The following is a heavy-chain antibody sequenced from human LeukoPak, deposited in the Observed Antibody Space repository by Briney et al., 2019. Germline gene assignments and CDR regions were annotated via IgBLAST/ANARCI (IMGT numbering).Heavy chain of an antibody. D-gene: IGHD3-16*02. Sequence: ASVKVSCKASGGTFSSYAISWVRQAPGQGLEWMGGIIPIFGTANYAQKFQGRVTITADRSTSTAYMELSSLRSEDTAVYYCAREVADYDYVWGSYRHNWFDPWGQGTLVTVSS. CDR1: GGTFSSYA. J-gene: IGHJ5*02. CDR3: AREVADYDYVWGSYRHNWFDP. V-gene: IGHV1-69*06. CDR2: IIPIFGTA.